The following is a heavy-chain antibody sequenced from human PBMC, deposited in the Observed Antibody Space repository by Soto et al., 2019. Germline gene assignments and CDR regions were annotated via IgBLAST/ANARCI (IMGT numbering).Heavy chain of an antibody. CDR2: ITPILGIA. J-gene: IGHJ6*02. CDR3: ARADSGFVDVYYYYYYGMDV. CDR1: GYTFTSYG. D-gene: IGHD5-12*01. V-gene: IGHV1-69*04. Sequence: VASVKVSCKASGYTFTSYGISWVRQAPGQGLEWMGRITPILGIANYAQKFQGRVTITADKSTSTAYMELSSLRSEDTAVYYCARADSGFVDVYYYYYYGMDVWGQGTTVTVSS.